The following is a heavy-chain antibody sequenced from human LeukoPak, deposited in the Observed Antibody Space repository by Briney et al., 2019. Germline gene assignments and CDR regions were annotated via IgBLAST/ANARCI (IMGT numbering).Heavy chain of an antibody. D-gene: IGHD7-27*01. CDR1: GFTFSSYG. CDR2: IKTDGSQI. V-gene: IGHV3-7*01. CDR3: ARDLNWETY. J-gene: IGHJ4*02. Sequence: GGSLRLSCAASGFTFSSYGMSWVRQAPGKGLEWVANIKTDGSQIYYVDSVKGRFTISRDNAKNSLYLQMNSLRAEDTAVYYCARDLNWETYWGQGTLVSVSS.